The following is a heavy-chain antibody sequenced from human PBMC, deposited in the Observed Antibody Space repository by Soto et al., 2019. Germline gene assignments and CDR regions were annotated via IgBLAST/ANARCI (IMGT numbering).Heavy chain of an antibody. Sequence: QVQLVQSGAEVKKPGASVKVSCKASGYTFTSYYMHWVRQAPGQGLEWMGIINPSGGSTSYAQKFQVRVTMTRDTSTSTVYMELSRLRSEDTAVYYCARALREVINWFDPWGQGTLVTVSS. CDR2: INPSGGST. CDR3: ARALREVINWFDP. D-gene: IGHD3-3*01. J-gene: IGHJ5*02. CDR1: GYTFTSYY. V-gene: IGHV1-46*03.